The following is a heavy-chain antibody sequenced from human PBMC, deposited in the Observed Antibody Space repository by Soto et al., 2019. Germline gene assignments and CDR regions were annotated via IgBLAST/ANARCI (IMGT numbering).Heavy chain of an antibody. V-gene: IGHV4-4*02. CDR3: ARAGKAAVTNGFDY. D-gene: IGHD4-17*01. Sequence: PSETLSLTCAVSGGSISSSNWWSWVRQPPGKGLEWIGEIYHSGSTNYNPSLKSRVTISVDKSKNQFSLKLSSVTAADTAVYYCARAGKAAVTNGFDYWGQGTLVTVSS. J-gene: IGHJ4*02. CDR2: IYHSGST. CDR1: GGSISSSNW.